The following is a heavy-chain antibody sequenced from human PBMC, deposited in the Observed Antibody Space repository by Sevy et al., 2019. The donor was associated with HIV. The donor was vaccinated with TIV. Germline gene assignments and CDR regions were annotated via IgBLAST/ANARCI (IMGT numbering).Heavy chain of an antibody. D-gene: IGHD2-8*02. CDR3: ARDRKVLLVVYAIPFDAFDI. Sequence: GGSLRLSCTASGFTFSNHAMHSVRQGPGKGPEWVAFIRNDGSHEYYADSVKGRFTISRDNSKNTLYLQMNSLRPEDTAVYYCARDRKVLLVVYAIPFDAFDIWGQGTMVTVSS. CDR1: GFTFSNHA. J-gene: IGHJ3*02. CDR2: IRNDGSHE. V-gene: IGHV3-30*02.